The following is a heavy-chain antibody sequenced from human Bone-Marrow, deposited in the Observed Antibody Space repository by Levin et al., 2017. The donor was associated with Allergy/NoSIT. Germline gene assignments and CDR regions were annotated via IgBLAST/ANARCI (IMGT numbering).Heavy chain of an antibody. D-gene: IGHD3-9*01. V-gene: IGHV1-8*01. Sequence: ASVKVSCKASGYTFISYDINWVRQATGQGLEGLGWMNPANGATGYSRIFEGRVTMTRDTSINTAYMELRGVSSEDTAIYYCARNLPLTGDFDSWGQGTLVTVSS. CDR3: ARNLPLTGDFDS. J-gene: IGHJ4*02. CDR1: GYTFISYD. CDR2: MNPANGAT.